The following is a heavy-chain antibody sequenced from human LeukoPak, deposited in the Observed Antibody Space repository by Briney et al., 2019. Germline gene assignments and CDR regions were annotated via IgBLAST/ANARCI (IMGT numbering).Heavy chain of an antibody. D-gene: IGHD5-18*01. CDR1: GGSISSGGYS. CDR2: IYHSGST. V-gene: IGHV4-30-2*01. J-gene: IGHJ4*02. Sequence: SETLSLTCAVSGGSISSGGYSWSWIRQPPGKGLEWIGYIYHSGSTYYNPSLKSRVTISVDRPKNQFSLKLSSVTAADTAVYYCARGNAAMGIDYWGQGTLVTVSS. CDR3: ARGNAAMGIDY.